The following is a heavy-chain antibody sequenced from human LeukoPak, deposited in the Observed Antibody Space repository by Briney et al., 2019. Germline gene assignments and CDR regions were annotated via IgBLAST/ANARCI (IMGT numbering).Heavy chain of an antibody. J-gene: IGHJ5*02. D-gene: IGHD5-18*01. CDR2: VYTSGST. CDR1: GGTIRSGSYY. CDR3: ARGGDTAMVTDWFDP. V-gene: IGHV4-61*02. Sequence: SETLSLTCTVSGGTIRSGSYYWSWIRQAAGKGLEWIGRVYTSGSTNYNPSLESRVTISVDTSKNQFSLNLSSVTAADTAVYYCARGGDTAMVTDWFDPWGQGTLVTVSS.